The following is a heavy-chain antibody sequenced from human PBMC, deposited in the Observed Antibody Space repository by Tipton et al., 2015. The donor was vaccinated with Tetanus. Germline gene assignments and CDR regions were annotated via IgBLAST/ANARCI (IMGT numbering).Heavy chain of an antibody. CDR1: GFTFDDYA. D-gene: IGHD1-20*01. J-gene: IGHJ3*02. CDR2: ISYDGSNK. V-gene: IGHV3-30*04. Sequence: SLRLSCTVSGFTFDDYAMHWVRQAPGKGLEWVAVISYDGSNKYYADSVKGRFTISRDNSKNTLYLQMNSLRAEDTAVYYCARDPQYITGDAFDIWGQGTMVTVSS. CDR3: ARDPQYITGDAFDI.